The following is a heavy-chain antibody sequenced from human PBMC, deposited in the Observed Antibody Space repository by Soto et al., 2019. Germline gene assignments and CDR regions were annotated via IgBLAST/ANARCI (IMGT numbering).Heavy chain of an antibody. CDR2: IYYSGST. CDR1: GGSISSYY. D-gene: IGHD3-10*01. CDR3: ARHPSGFRADYMDV. J-gene: IGHJ6*03. Sequence: PSETLSLTCTVSGGSISSYYWSWIRQPPGKGLEWIGYIYYSGSTNYNPSLKSRVTISVDTSKNQFSLKLSSMTAADTAVYYCARHPSGFRADYMDVWGKGTTVTVSS. V-gene: IGHV4-59*08.